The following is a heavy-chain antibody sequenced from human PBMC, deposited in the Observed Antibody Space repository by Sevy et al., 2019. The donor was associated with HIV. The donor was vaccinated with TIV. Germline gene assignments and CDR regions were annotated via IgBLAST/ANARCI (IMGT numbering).Heavy chain of an antibody. V-gene: IGHV4-59*08. CDR3: AGENAWGRGYS. CDR1: GGSITSLY. Sequence: SETLSLTCTVSGGSITSLYWNWFLQPPGKGLEWIANIYYNGHINYNPSLKSRVTLSPDTSKNQFSLRLSSVTAADTAMYYCAGENAWGRGYSWGQGTLVTVSS. D-gene: IGHD1-26*01. CDR2: IYYNGHI. J-gene: IGHJ4*02.